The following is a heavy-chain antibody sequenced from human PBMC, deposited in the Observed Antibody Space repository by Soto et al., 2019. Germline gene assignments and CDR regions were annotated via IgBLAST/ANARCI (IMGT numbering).Heavy chain of an antibody. D-gene: IGHD4-17*01. J-gene: IGHJ4*02. Sequence: PGGSLRLSFAASGFNFNNFEMSWVRQAPGKGLEWISYIGRRGDTIYYADSVKGRFTISRDNAKKSLYLQMNSLRAEDTAVYDCARVAVEHYDGDFEYWGQGTRVTVSS. CDR1: GFNFNNFE. V-gene: IGHV3-48*03. CDR2: IGRRGDTI. CDR3: ARVAVEHYDGDFEY.